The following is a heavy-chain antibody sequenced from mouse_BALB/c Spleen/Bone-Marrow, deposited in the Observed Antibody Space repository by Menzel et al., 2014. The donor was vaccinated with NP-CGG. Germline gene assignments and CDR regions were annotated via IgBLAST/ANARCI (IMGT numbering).Heavy chain of an antibody. Sequence: EVMLVESGGGLVQPGGSLKLSCAASGFDFSRYWMSWVRQAPGKGLEWIGEINPDSSTINYAPSLKDKFILSRDNAKNTLYLQMSKVRSDDTALYYCARLSHYGRFAYWGQGTLVTVSA. CDR1: GFDFSRYW. V-gene: IGHV4-1*02. CDR2: INPDSSTI. CDR3: ARLSHYGRFAY. D-gene: IGHD1-1*01. J-gene: IGHJ3*01.